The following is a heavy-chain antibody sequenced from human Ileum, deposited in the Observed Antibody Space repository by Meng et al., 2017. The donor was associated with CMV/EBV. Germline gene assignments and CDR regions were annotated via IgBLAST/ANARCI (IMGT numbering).Heavy chain of an antibody. J-gene: IGHJ4*02. CDR2: IRYDGSNK. D-gene: IGHD4-17*01. CDR1: GFTFSSYG. V-gene: IGHV3-30*02. CDR3: ATYGDYPYYFDY. Sequence: GESLKISCAASGFTFSSYGMHRVRQAPGKGLEWVAFIRYDGSNKYYADSVKGRFTISRDNSKNTLYLQMNSLRAEDTAVYYCATYGDYPYYFDYWGQGTLVTVSS.